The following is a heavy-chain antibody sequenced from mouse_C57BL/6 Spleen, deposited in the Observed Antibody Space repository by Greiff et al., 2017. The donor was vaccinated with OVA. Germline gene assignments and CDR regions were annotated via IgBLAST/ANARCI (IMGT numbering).Heavy chain of an antibody. Sequence: VKLQQPGAELVRPGSSVKLSCKASGYTFTSYWMHWVKQRPIQGLEWIGNIDPSDSETHYNQKFKDKATLTVDKSSSTAYMQLRSLTSEDSAVYYCARGGGGYYYAMDYWGQGTSVTVSS. V-gene: IGHV1-52*01. CDR2: IDPSDSET. CDR3: ARGGGGYYYAMDY. J-gene: IGHJ4*01. D-gene: IGHD1-1*02. CDR1: GYTFTSYW.